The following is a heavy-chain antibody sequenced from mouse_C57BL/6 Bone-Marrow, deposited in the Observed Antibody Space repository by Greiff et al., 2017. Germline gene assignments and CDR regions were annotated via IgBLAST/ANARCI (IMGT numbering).Heavy chain of an antibody. CDR2: IHPRSGNT. Sequence: VQLQQPGAELVRPGASVKLSCKASGYTFTSYGISWVKQRTGQGLEWIGEIHPRSGNTYYNEKFKGKATLTADKSSSTAYMELRSLTSEDSAVYFCAELLRCYWYGDVGGRGTTVTVSA. J-gene: IGHJ1*03. CDR1: GYTFTSYG. CDR3: AELLRCYWYGDV. V-gene: IGHV1-81*01. D-gene: IGHD1-1*01.